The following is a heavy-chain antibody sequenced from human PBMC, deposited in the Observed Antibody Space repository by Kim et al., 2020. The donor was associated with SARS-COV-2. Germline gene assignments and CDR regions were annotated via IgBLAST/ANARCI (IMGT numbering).Heavy chain of an antibody. CDR2: IYSGGST. J-gene: IGHJ6*02. V-gene: IGHV3-53*01. CDR3: ARGAGMDV. CDR1: GFTVSSNY. Sequence: GGSLRLSCAASGFTVSSNYMSWVRQAPGKGLEWVSVIYSGGSTYYADSVKGRFTNSRDNSKNKLYLQMNSLRAADTAVDYCARGAGMDVWGQGTTVTVSS.